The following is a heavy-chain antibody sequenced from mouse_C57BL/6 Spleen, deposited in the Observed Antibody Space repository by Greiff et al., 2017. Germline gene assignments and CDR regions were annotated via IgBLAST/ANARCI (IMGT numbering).Heavy chain of an antibody. Sequence: EVQGVESGGGLVQPKGSLKLSCAASGFTFNTYAMHWVRQAPGKGLEWVARIRSKSSNYATYYADSVKDRFTISRADSQRMLYLQMNNLKTEVTAMYYCVRDQGAYFDYWGQGTTLTVSS. CDR1: GFTFNTYA. J-gene: IGHJ2*01. D-gene: IGHD3-2*02. CDR2: IRSKSSNYAT. CDR3: VRDQGAYFDY. V-gene: IGHV10-3*01.